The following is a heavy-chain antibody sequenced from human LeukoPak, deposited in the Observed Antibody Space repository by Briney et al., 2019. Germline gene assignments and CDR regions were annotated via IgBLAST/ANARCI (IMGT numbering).Heavy chain of an antibody. CDR2: IYYSGGT. J-gene: IGHJ5*02. CDR1: GDSINNRDSY. V-gene: IGHV4-39*01. Sequence: SETLSLTCTVSGDSINNRDSYWGWIRQSPGKGLQWIGSIYYSGGTYYNPSLKSRVRMSVDTSKNHFSLELTSVTAADTAVYYCARHAYNYGLDYFDPWGQGTLVTVSS. D-gene: IGHD5-24*01. CDR3: ARHAYNYGLDYFDP.